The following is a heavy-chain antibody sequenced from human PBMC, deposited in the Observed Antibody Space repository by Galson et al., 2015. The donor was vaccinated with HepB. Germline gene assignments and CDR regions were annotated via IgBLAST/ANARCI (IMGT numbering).Heavy chain of an antibody. D-gene: IGHD6-13*01. CDR3: ARASRQQLARGALDY. CDR2: IWYDGSNK. J-gene: IGHJ4*02. Sequence: SLRLSCAASGFTFSGYGMHWVRQAPGKGLEWVAVIWYDGSNKYYADSVKGRFTISRDNSKNTLYLQMNSLRAEDTAVYYCARASRQQLARGALDYWGQGTLVTVSS. CDR1: GFTFSGYG. V-gene: IGHV3-33*01.